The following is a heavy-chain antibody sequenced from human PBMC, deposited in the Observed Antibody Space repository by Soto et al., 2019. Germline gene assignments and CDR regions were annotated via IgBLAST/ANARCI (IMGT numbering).Heavy chain of an antibody. Sequence: ASVEVSCKASGYTFTSYGISWVRQAPGQGLEWMGWISAYNGNTNYAQKLQGRVTMTTDTSTSTAYMELRSLRSDDTAVYYCARMPYGSGMYYNYYYIDVWGKGTTVTVSS. J-gene: IGHJ6*03. D-gene: IGHD3-10*01. V-gene: IGHV1-18*01. CDR3: ARMPYGSGMYYNYYYIDV. CDR1: GYTFTSYG. CDR2: ISAYNGNT.